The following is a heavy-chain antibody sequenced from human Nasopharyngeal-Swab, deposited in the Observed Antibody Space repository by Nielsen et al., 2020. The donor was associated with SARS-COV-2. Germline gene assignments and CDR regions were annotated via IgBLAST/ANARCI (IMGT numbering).Heavy chain of an antibody. CDR2: ISSSSSYI. CDR3: TRDLGRWQLFDP. D-gene: IGHD7-27*01. Sequence: GGSLRLSCAASGFTFDDYGMNWVRQAPGKGLEWVSSISSSSSYIYYADSVKGRFTISRDNAKNSLYLQMNSLRAEDTAAFYCTRDLGRWQLFDPWGQGTLVTVSS. J-gene: IGHJ5*02. CDR1: GFTFDDYG. V-gene: IGHV3-21*01.